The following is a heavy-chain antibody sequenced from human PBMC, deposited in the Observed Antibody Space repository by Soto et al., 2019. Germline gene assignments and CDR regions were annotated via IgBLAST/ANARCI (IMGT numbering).Heavy chain of an antibody. CDR2: ISYDGSNK. CDR1: GFTFSSYG. V-gene: IGHV3-30*03. Sequence: GGSLRLSCAASGFTFSSYGMHWVRQAPGKGLEWVAVISYDGSNKYYADSVKGRFTISRDNSKNTLYLQMNSLRAEDTAVYYCALGSGTTGYFDYWGQGTLVTVSS. J-gene: IGHJ4*02. D-gene: IGHD1-7*01. CDR3: ALGSGTTGYFDY.